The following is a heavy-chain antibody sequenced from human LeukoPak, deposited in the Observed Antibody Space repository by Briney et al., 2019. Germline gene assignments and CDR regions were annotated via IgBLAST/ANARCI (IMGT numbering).Heavy chain of an antibody. CDR1: GGTFSSYA. D-gene: IGHD4-17*01. CDR2: IIPIFGTA. J-gene: IGHJ4*02. Sequence: PKASVKVSCKASGGTFSSYAISWVRQAPGQGLEWMGGIIPIFGTANYAQKFQGRVTITADESTSTAYMELSSLRSEDTAVYYCASGDYGDYARFDYWGQGTLVTVFS. CDR3: ASGDYGDYARFDY. V-gene: IGHV1-69*01.